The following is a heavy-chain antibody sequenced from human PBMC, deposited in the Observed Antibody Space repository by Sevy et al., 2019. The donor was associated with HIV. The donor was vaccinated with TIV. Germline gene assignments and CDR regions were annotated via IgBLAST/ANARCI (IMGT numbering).Heavy chain of an antibody. CDR1: GFSFSSYG. Sequence: GGSLRLSCVASGFSFSSYGMHWVRQAPGKGLEWVAVIWYDGSNKAYAESVKGRFTISRDNSKDTLYLQMNSMRAEDTAVYYCAREHIAVAGIGYYFDHWGQGTLVTVSS. D-gene: IGHD6-19*01. CDR3: AREHIAVAGIGYYFDH. V-gene: IGHV3-33*01. CDR2: IWYDGSNK. J-gene: IGHJ4*02.